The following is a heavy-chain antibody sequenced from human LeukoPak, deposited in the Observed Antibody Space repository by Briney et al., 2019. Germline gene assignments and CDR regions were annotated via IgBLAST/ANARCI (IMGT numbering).Heavy chain of an antibody. CDR3: ARIYYDSSGYRLFDY. J-gene: IGHJ4*02. V-gene: IGHV3-7*02. CDR2: IKEEGSGK. Sequence: GGSLRLSCAASGFTFSDYWMSWVRQAPGKGLEWVANIKEEGSGKYYVDSVKGRFTISRDNAKNSLYLQMNSLRAEDTAVYYCARIYYDSSGYRLFDYWGQGTLVTVSS. CDR1: GFTFSDYW. D-gene: IGHD3-22*01.